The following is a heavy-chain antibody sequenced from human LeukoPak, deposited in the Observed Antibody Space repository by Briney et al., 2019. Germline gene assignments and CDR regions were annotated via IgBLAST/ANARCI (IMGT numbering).Heavy chain of an antibody. CDR3: ARRAGAYSHPYDY. Sequence: GGSLRLSCTVSGFTVSSNSMSWVRQAPGKGLEWVSFIYSAGSTHYSDSVKGRFTISIDNSKNTLYLQMNSLRVEDTAVYYCARRAGAYSHPYDYWGQGTLVIVSS. CDR2: IYSAGST. J-gene: IGHJ4*02. V-gene: IGHV3-53*01. CDR1: GFTVSSNS. D-gene: IGHD4/OR15-4a*01.